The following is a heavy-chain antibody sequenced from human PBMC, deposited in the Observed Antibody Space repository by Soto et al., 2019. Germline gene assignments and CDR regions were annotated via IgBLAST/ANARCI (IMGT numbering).Heavy chain of an antibody. CDR1: GFTFSTYW. J-gene: IGHJ4*02. V-gene: IGHV3-7*01. CDR3: ARGYCSGRTCSGGGFDY. CDR2: TNHAGSDK. Sequence: EVQLVESGGGLVQPGGSLRLSCTGSGFTFSTYWMSWVRQAPGKGLEWVANTNHAGSDKYYVDSVKGRFTISRDNAENSLYLQMNSLKAEDTAVYYCARGYCSGRTCSGGGFDYWGQGILVTVSS. D-gene: IGHD2-15*01.